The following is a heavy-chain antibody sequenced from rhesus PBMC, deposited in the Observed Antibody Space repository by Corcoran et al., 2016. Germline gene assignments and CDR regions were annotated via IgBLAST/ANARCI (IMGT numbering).Heavy chain of an antibody. CDR1: GGSISSSY. D-gene: IGHD4-35*01. J-gene: IGHJ4*01. V-gene: IGHV4-169*02. CDR3: ARDDYGNSDY. Sequence: QLQLQESGPGLVKPSETLSVTCAVSGGSISSSYCSWLRQAPGKGMDWIGYSYGSGSSTNYNPSLKRRVILSVDTAKNQRSRKLSSVTTADTAVYYCARDDYGNSDYWGQGVLVTVSS. CDR2: SYGSGSST.